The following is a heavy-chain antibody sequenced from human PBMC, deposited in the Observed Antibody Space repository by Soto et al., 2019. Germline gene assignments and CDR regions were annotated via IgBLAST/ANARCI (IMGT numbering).Heavy chain of an antibody. CDR2: VHNSGRA. J-gene: IGHJ4*02. Sequence: SETLSLTCAVSGASITAYYWAWFRQPPGKGLEYIGHVHNSGRADYNPSLRSRVTISVDTSRNQFSLHLNSVTAADTAVYFCARHENGGTYPLAYWGQGTLVTVSS. CDR1: GASITAYY. V-gene: IGHV4-59*08. CDR3: ARHENGGTYPLAY. D-gene: IGHD1-26*01.